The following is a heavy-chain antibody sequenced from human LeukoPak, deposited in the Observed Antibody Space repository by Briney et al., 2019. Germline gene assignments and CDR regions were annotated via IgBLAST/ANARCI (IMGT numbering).Heavy chain of an antibody. V-gene: IGHV3-7*01. CDR1: GFTFSSSW. D-gene: IGHD2-21*02. CDR3: ARGSEVTAINYYYYYYMDV. CDR2: IKQDGSEK. J-gene: IGHJ6*03. Sequence: GGSLRLSCAASGFTFSSSWMSWVRQAPGKGLEWVANIKQDGSEKYYVDSVKGRFTISRDNAKNSLYLQMNSLRVEDTAVYYCARGSEVTAINYYYYYYMDVWGKGTTVTVSS.